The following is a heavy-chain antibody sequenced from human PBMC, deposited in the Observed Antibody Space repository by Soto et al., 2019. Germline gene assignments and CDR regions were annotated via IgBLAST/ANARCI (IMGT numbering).Heavy chain of an antibody. CDR2: IIPASDTE. CDR1: GGTFGTYG. Sequence: QVHLVQSGAEVKKPGSSVNISCKASGGTFGTYGLNWVRQFPGQGLEWMGGIIPASDTENYAQKLQGRVTITADKPTNMAHMQMDSLTSDDTAVYYCATAVTAGTYYNYGLDVWGQGTTVTVS. CDR3: ATAVTAGTYYNYGLDV. V-gene: IGHV1-69*14. D-gene: IGHD2-21*02. J-gene: IGHJ6*02.